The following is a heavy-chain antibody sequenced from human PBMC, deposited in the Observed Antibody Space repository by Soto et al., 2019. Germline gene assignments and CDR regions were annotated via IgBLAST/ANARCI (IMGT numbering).Heavy chain of an antibody. J-gene: IGHJ4*02. CDR3: ARDPAHCISTSCSDY. CDR1: GVTFTSYA. V-gene: IGHV3-30-3*01. CDR2: ISYDGSNK. Sequence: QVQLVESGGGVVQPGRSLRLSCAASGVTFTSYAMHWVRQAPGKGLEWVAVISYDGSNKYYADSVKGRFTISRDNSKNTLYLQMNSLRAEDTAVYYCARDPAHCISTSCSDYWGQGTLVTVSS. D-gene: IGHD2-2*01.